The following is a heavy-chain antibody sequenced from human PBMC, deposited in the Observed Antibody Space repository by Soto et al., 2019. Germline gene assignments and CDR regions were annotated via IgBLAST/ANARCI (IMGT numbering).Heavy chain of an antibody. Sequence: QITLKESGPTLVKPTQTLTLTCTVSGFSLNTYGVGVGWIRQPPGKALEWLALIYWDDDKRYSPSLKSRLTITKDTSKNQVVLTMTNMDPVDTVTYYCARVLGSWGAYYFDYWGQGTLVTVSS. CDR3: ARVLGSWGAYYFDY. D-gene: IGHD3-16*01. V-gene: IGHV2-5*02. J-gene: IGHJ4*02. CDR1: GFSLNTYGVG. CDR2: IYWDDDK.